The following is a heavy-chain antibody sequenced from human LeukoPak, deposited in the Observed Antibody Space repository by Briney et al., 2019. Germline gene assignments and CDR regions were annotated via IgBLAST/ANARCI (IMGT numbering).Heavy chain of an antibody. Sequence: SVKVSCKASEATFSNSAINWVRQAPGQGLEWMGRITPILGLVNYAQKFQGRVTITADKSTSTGYMAVAGLRSDDTAVYYCARGRGSRTGYNGDYLDYWGQGTLVTVSS. D-gene: IGHD5-18*01. J-gene: IGHJ4*02. V-gene: IGHV1-69*04. CDR1: EATFSNSA. CDR2: ITPILGLV. CDR3: ARGRGSRTGYNGDYLDY.